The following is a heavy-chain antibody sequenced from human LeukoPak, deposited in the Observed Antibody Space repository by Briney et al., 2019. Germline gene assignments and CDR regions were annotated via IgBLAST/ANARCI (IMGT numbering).Heavy chain of an antibody. CDR3: AREIDRDDYNRFFDY. J-gene: IGHJ4*02. Sequence: GASVKVSYKASGYSFSTYTMHWVRQAPGQRLEWLGWTNAGNGNTKYSQNFQGRVTITRDTSANTAYMEMSSLRSEDTAVYYCAREIDRDDYNRFFDYWGQGTLVSVSS. CDR1: GYSFSTYT. CDR2: TNAGNGNT. V-gene: IGHV1-3*01. D-gene: IGHD5-24*01.